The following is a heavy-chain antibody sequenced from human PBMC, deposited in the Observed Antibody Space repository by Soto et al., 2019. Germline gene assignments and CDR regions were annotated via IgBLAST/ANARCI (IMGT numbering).Heavy chain of an antibody. D-gene: IGHD6-13*01. CDR1: GFTFSSYA. CDR3: AKTVGAALEYDAFDI. CDR2: ISGSGGST. J-gene: IGHJ3*02. Sequence: GGSLRLSCAASGFTFSSYAMSWVRQAPGKGLEWVSAISGSGGSTYYADSVKGRFTISRDNSKNTLYLQMNSLRADDTAVYYCAKTVGAALEYDAFDIWGQGTMVTVSS. V-gene: IGHV3-23*01.